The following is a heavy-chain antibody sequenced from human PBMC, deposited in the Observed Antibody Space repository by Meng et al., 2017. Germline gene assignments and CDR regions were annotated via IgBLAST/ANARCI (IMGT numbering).Heavy chain of an antibody. V-gene: IGHV1-18*01. CDR3: ARDRSSGWDEYYYYYYGMDV. D-gene: IGHD6-19*01. Sequence: ASVKVSCKASGYTFTSYGISWVRQAPGQGLEWMGWISAYNGNTNYAQKLQGRVTMTTDTSTSTAYMELRSLRSDDTAVYYCARDRSSGWDEYYYYYYGMDVWGQGTTVTVSS. J-gene: IGHJ6*02. CDR2: ISAYNGNT. CDR1: GYTFTSYG.